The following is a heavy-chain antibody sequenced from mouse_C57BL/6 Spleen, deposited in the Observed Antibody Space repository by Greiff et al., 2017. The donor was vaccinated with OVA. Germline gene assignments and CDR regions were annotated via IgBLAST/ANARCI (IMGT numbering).Heavy chain of an antibody. D-gene: IGHD4-1*01. CDR1: GYTFTSYW. CDR3: ARTGTGFAY. Sequence: QVQLQQPGAELVKPGASVKLSCTASGYTFTSYWMQWVKQRPGQGLEWIGEIDPSDSYTNYNQKFKGKATLTVDTSSSTAYMQLRSLTSEDSAVYYCARTGTGFAYWGQGTLVTVSA. V-gene: IGHV1-50*01. CDR2: IDPSDSYT. J-gene: IGHJ3*01.